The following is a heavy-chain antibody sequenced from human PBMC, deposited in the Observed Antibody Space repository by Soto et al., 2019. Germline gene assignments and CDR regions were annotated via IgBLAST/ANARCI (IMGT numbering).Heavy chain of an antibody. CDR3: VASLAASGLNWLDP. D-gene: IGHD6-13*01. V-gene: IGHV4-4*07. CDR2: IFANGHT. Sequence: TSETLSLTCIVSGGSISEKYWNWVRQPPGKGLEWIGLIFANGHTDYNPSLKSRVTMSVDASKNQFSLRLTSMTAADTAVYYCVASLAASGLNWLDPWGRGARVT. J-gene: IGHJ5*02. CDR1: GGSISEKY.